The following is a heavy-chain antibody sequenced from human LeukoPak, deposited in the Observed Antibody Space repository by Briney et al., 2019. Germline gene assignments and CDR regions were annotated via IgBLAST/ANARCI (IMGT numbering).Heavy chain of an antibody. CDR2: ISAYNGNT. J-gene: IGHJ6*02. CDR3: ARGDYDSSGYYYFYYYYYGMDV. V-gene: IGHV1-18*01. D-gene: IGHD3-22*01. CDR1: GYTFTSYG. Sequence: ASVKVSCKASGYTFTSYGISWVRQAPGQGLEWMGWISAYNGNTNYAQKPQGRVTMTTDTSTSTAYMELRSLRSDDTAVYYCARGDYDSSGYYYFYYYYYGMDVWGQGTTVTVSS.